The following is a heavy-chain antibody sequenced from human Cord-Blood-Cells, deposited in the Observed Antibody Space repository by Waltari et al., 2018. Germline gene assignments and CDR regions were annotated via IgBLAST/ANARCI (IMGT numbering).Heavy chain of an antibody. J-gene: IGHJ3*02. Sequence: QVQLVQSGAEVKKPGASVKVSCRASGYSFPGYYMHWVRQAPGQGLEWMGWIKPNSGGTNYAQKFQGRVTMTRDTSISTAYMELSRLRSDDTAVYYCARGQANWGPFDIWGQGTMVTDSS. D-gene: IGHD7-27*01. CDR1: GYSFPGYY. CDR3: ARGQANWGPFDI. CDR2: IKPNSGGT. V-gene: IGHV1-2*02.